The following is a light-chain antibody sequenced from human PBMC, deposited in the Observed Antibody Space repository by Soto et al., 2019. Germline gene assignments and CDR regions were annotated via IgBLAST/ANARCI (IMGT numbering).Light chain of an antibody. CDR1: SSDIGAYNF. Sequence: QSSLTQPASVSGSPGQSITISCTGTSSDIGAYNFVSWYQQHPGKAPKLMIYDVSNRPSGVSNRFSGSKSGDTASLTISGLQAEDEADYYCSSYTISAADVFGTGTKDTVL. CDR3: SSYTISAADV. J-gene: IGLJ1*01. CDR2: DVS. V-gene: IGLV2-14*03.